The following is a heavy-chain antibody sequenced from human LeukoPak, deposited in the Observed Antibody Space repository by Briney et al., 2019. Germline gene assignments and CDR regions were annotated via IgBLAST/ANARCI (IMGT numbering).Heavy chain of an antibody. V-gene: IGHV3-48*03. Sequence: GWAVTLSRPASGFIFSSYEMNGVRQPPGKGLDWSSYISSCGSTIYYADSVKGRFTISRDNAKNSLYLQMNSLRAEDTAVYYCARDIPSIAARSAFDIWGQGTMVTVSS. CDR3: ARDIPSIAARSAFDI. CDR2: ISSCGSTI. CDR1: GFIFSSYE. D-gene: IGHD6-6*01. J-gene: IGHJ3*02.